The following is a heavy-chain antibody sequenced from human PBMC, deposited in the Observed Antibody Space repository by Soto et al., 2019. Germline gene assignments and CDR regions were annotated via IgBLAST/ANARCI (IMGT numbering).Heavy chain of an antibody. CDR3: ARLYSSSSALDY. V-gene: IGHV4-31*03. CDR2: IYYSGST. Sequence: TLSPTCTVAGGSISSGGYYWSWIRQHPGKGLEWIGYIYYSGSTYYNPSLKSRVTISVDTSKNQFSLKLSSVTAADTAVYYCARLYSSSSALDYWGQGTLVTVSS. J-gene: IGHJ4*02. D-gene: IGHD6-6*01. CDR1: GGSISSGGYY.